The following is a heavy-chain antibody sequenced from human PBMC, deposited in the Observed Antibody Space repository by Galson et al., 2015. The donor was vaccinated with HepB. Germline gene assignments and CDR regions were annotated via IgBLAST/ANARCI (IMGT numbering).Heavy chain of an antibody. V-gene: IGHV1-18*01. D-gene: IGHD1-20*01. CDR1: GYTFTSYG. J-gene: IGHJ4*02. Sequence: SVKVSCKASGYTFTSYGISWVRQAPGQGLEWMGWISAYNGNTNYAQKLQGRVTMTTDTSTSTAYMELRSLRSDDTAVYYCARDYDPVTGTYNPLSDYWGQGTLVTVSS. CDR2: ISAYNGNT. CDR3: ARDYDPVTGTYNPLSDY.